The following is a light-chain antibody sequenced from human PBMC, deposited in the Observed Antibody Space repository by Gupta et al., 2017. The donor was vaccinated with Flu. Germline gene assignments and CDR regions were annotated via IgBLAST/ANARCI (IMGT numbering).Light chain of an antibody. CDR1: QSLLHSNGYNY. Sequence: TQSPLSLPVTPGEPASISCRSSQSLLHSNGYNYIDWYLQKPGQSPQLLIYLGSNRASGVPDRFSGSGSGTVFTLKISRVEAEDVGVYYCMQALQTPWTFGQGTKVEIK. J-gene: IGKJ1*01. V-gene: IGKV2-28*01. CDR3: MQALQTPWT. CDR2: LGS.